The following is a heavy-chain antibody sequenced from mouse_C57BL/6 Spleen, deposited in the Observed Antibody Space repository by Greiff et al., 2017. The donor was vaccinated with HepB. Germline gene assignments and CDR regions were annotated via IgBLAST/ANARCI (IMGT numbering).Heavy chain of an antibody. CDR1: GFTFSSYG. D-gene: IGHD1-1*01. CDR3: ARHQSITTVVNFDY. J-gene: IGHJ2*01. V-gene: IGHV5-6*02. CDR2: ISSGSSYT. Sequence: EVKLVESGGDLVKPGGSLKLSCAASGFTFSSYGMSWVRQTPDKRLEWVATISSGSSYTYYPDSVKGRFPISRDNAKNTLYLQMSSLKSEDTAMYYCARHQSITTVVNFDYWGQGTTLTVSS.